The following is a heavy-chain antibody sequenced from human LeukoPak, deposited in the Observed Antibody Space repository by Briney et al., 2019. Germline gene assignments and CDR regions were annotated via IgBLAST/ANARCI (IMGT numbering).Heavy chain of an antibody. CDR2: INWNGGST. Sequence: GGSLRLSCAASGFTFANYGMSWVRQAPGKGLEWVSGINWNGGSTGYADSVKGRFTISRDNAKNSLYLQMNSLRSEDTALYYCAREPYGSGSYGAFDIWGQGTMVTVSS. V-gene: IGHV3-20*04. J-gene: IGHJ3*02. CDR3: AREPYGSGSYGAFDI. D-gene: IGHD3-10*01. CDR1: GFTFANYG.